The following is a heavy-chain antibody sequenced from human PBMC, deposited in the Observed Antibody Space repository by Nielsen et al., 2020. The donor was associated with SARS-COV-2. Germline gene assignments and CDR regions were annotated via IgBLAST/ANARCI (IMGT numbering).Heavy chain of an antibody. D-gene: IGHD3-10*01. V-gene: IGHV3-30*18. J-gene: IGHJ6*02. CDR2: ISYDGSNK. Sequence: WIRQPPGKGLEWVAVISYDGSNKYYADSVKGRFTISRDNSKNTLYLQMNSLRAEDTAVYYCANLMVGSGSYYTPYGMDVWGQGTTVTVS. CDR3: ANLMVGSGSYYTPYGMDV.